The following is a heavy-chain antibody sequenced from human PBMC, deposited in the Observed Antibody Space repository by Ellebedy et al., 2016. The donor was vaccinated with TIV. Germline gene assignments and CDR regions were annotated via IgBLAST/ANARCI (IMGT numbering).Heavy chain of an antibody. J-gene: IGHJ4*02. Sequence: GGSLRLXXAASGFTFSTYWMSWVRRALGKGLEWVANIKQDGSEKYYVDSVKGRFTISRDNAKNSLSLQMNSLRAEDTAVYYCAREEWFYDYWGQGTLVTVSS. CDR3: AREEWFYDY. V-gene: IGHV3-7*01. D-gene: IGHD3-3*01. CDR1: GFTFSTYW. CDR2: IKQDGSEK.